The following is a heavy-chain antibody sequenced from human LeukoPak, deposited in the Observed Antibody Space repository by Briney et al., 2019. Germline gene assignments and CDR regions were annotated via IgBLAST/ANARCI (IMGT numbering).Heavy chain of an antibody. D-gene: IGHD3-10*01. CDR2: IYTSGST. J-gene: IGHJ4*02. Sequence: PSETLSLTCTVSGGSISSGSYYWSWIRQPAGKGLEWIGRIYTSGSTNYNPSLKSRVTIAVDTSKNQFSLKLSSVTAADTAVYYCARGGGGDYWGQGTLVTVSS. V-gene: IGHV4-61*02. CDR1: GGSISSGSYY. CDR3: ARGGGGDY.